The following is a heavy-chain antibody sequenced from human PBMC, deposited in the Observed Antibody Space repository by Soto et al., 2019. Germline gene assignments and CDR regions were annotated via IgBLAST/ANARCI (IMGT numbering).Heavy chain of an antibody. J-gene: IGHJ4*02. CDR1: GFTFSSYA. V-gene: IGHV3-30-3*01. CDR2: ISYDGSNK. Sequence: PGGSLRLSCAASGFTFSSYAMHWVRQAPGKGLEWVAVISYDGSNKYYADSVKGRFTISRDNSKNTLYLQMNSLRAEDTAVYYCARDRSELRFDIEPSYYFDYWGQGTLVTVSS. CDR3: ARDRSELRFDIEPSYYFDY. D-gene: IGHD1-7*01.